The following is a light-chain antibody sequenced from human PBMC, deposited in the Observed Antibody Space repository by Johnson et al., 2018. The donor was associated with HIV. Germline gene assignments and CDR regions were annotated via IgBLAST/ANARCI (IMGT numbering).Light chain of an antibody. CDR1: SSNIGNNY. J-gene: IGLJ1*01. CDR3: GTWDNSLSKGGG. Sequence: QSVLTQPPSVSAAPGQKVTISCSGSSSNIGNNYVSWYQQLPGTAPKLLMYEDNKRPSGIPDRFSGSKSGTSATLGITGVQTGDEADYYCGTWDNSLSKGGGFGTGTNVTVL. CDR2: EDN. V-gene: IGLV1-51*02.